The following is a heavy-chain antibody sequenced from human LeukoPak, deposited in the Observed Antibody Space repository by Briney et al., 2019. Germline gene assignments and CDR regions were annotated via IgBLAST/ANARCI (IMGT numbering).Heavy chain of an antibody. CDR1: GGSTSSYY. J-gene: IGHJ4*02. D-gene: IGHD5-24*01. V-gene: IGHV4-59*01. Sequence: SETLSLTCTVSGGSTSSYYWSWIRQSPGNGLEWIGYISYTGNTNYNPSLNGRVTISLDTSKNHFSLKVTSATTADTAIYYCARGRQDDSNYRPFDYWGQGTLVTVSS. CDR2: ISYTGNT. CDR3: ARGRQDDSNYRPFDY.